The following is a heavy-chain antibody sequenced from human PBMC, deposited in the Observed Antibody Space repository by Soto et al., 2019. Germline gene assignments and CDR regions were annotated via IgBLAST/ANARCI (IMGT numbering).Heavy chain of an antibody. J-gene: IGHJ6*02. D-gene: IGHD3-10*01. V-gene: IGHV1-69*06. Sequence: QLQLDQSGPEVKKPGSSVKVSCKASGRSFSSDGVSWVRQAPGQGLEWMGGIIPVFGNTKYVQRFQGRLTITADKSPSTVYMEMSSLSSEDTAVYFCARRQYYSSGSAATSYFYFGIDVWGQGTTVIVSS. CDR1: GRSFSSDG. CDR2: IIPVFGNT. CDR3: ARRQYYSSGSAATSYFYFGIDV.